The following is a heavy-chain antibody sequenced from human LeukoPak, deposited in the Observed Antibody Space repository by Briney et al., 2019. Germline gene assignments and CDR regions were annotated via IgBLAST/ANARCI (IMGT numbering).Heavy chain of an antibody. CDR3: ARGPARGYYDGSGYDFDY. D-gene: IGHD3-22*01. Sequence: GGSLRLSCAASGFTFKNYGMHWVRQAPGKGLEWVTFIHGDDADSVKGRFTISRDNSKNSLYLQINSLRSNDTAVYYCARGPARGYYDGSGYDFDYWGQGTLVTVSS. J-gene: IGHJ4*02. CDR1: GFTFKNYG. CDR2: IHGD. V-gene: IGHV3-30*02.